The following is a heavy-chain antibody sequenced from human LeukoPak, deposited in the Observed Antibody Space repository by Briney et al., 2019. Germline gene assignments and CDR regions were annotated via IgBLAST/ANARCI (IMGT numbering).Heavy chain of an antibody. Sequence: PGGSLRLSCAASGFTFSSYWMTWVRQAPGKGLEWVSYISSSGSTIYYADSVKGRFTISRDNAKNSLYLQMNSLRAEDTAVYYCAREPRIAVAGTRGGYYYYYYMDVWGKGTTVTISS. CDR3: AREPRIAVAGTRGGYYYYYYMDV. V-gene: IGHV3-48*04. CDR1: GFTFSSYW. J-gene: IGHJ6*03. CDR2: ISSSGSTI. D-gene: IGHD6-19*01.